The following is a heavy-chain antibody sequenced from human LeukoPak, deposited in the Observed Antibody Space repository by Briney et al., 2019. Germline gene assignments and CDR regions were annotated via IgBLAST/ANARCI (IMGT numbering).Heavy chain of an antibody. Sequence: GGSLRLSCEASGFTFSCHWMHWVRQAPGKGLVWVSRINSDGSSTSYADSVKGRFTISRDNAKNTVYLQMNSLRAEDSAEYYCARALASGATYWGQGTLVTVSS. CDR1: GFTFSCHW. V-gene: IGHV3-74*01. D-gene: IGHD6-13*01. CDR3: ARALASGATY. J-gene: IGHJ4*02. CDR2: INSDGSST.